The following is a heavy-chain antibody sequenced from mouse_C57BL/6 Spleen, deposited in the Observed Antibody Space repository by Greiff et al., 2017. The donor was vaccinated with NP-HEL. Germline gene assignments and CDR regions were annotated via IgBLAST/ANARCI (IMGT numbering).Heavy chain of an antibody. CDR3: ASLWDFDV. CDR1: GFSLTSYG. V-gene: IGHV2-2*01. Sequence: QVQLQQSGPGLLQPSQSLSITCTVSGFSLTSYGVHWVRQSPGKGLEWLGVIWSGGSTDYNAAFISRLSISKDNSKSQVFFKMNSLQADDTAIYYCASLWDFDVWGTGTTVTVSS. CDR2: IWSGGST. J-gene: IGHJ1*03.